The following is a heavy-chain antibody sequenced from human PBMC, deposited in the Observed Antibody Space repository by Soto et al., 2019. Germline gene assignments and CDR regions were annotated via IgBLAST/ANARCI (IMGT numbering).Heavy chain of an antibody. Sequence: GESLKISCKGSGYSFTSYWISWVRQMPGKGLEWMGRIDPSDSYTNYSPSFQGHVTISADKSISTAYLQWSSLKASGTAMYYCASQRYNWNYLQYYYYYGMDVWGQGTTVTVSS. CDR3: ASQRYNWNYLQYYYYYGMDV. J-gene: IGHJ6*02. D-gene: IGHD1-7*01. CDR1: GYSFTSYW. V-gene: IGHV5-10-1*01. CDR2: IDPSDSYT.